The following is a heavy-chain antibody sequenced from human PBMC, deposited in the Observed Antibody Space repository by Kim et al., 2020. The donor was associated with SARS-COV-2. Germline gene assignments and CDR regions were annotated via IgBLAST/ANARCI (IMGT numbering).Heavy chain of an antibody. V-gene: IGHV3-7*03. CDR3: ARDGLLYSGGYLL. J-gene: IGHJ4*02. Sequence: YVDSVKGRFTISRDNAKNSLYLQMNSLRAEDTAVYYCARDGLLYSGGYLLWGQGTLVTVSS. D-gene: IGHD1-26*01.